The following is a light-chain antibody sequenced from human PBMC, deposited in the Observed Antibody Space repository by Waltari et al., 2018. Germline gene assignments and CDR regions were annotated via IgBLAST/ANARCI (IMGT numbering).Light chain of an antibody. CDR1: AIGSKN. Sequence: SFVLTQPHSVSVAPGKTAKITCGGNAIGSKNVDWYQQKPGQAPVVVVYYVTDRPSGIPERFSGSTSGNTATLTINRVEAGDEADYFCQVWDSSSDPVVFGGGTKLTVL. CDR2: YVT. V-gene: IGLV3-21*04. CDR3: QVWDSSSDPVV. J-gene: IGLJ3*02.